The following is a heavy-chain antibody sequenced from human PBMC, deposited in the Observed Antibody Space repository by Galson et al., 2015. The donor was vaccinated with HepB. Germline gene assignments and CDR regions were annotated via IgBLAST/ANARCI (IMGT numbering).Heavy chain of an antibody. CDR2: IWYDGSNK. CDR1: GFTFSSYG. V-gene: IGHV3-33*01. D-gene: IGHD3-3*01. Sequence: SLRLSCAASGFTFSSYGMHWVRQAPGKGLEWVAVIWYDGSNKYYADSVKGRFTISRDNSKNTLYLQMNSLRAEDTAVYYCARDPQFWSGYYENYYYGMDVWGQGTTVTVSS. CDR3: ARDPQFWSGYYENYYYGMDV. J-gene: IGHJ6*02.